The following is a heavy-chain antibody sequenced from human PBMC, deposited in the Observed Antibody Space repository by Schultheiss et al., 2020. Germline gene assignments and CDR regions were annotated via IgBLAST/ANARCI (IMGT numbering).Heavy chain of an antibody. CDR2: ISGSGGST. Sequence: GGSLRLSCAASGFTFSDYYMSWIRQAPGKGLEWVSAISGSGGSTYYADSVKGRFTISRDNSKNTLYLQMNSLRAEDTAVYYCAKDRAPFDYWGQGTLVTVSS. J-gene: IGHJ4*02. CDR1: GFTFSDYY. CDR3: AKDRAPFDY. V-gene: IGHV3-23*01.